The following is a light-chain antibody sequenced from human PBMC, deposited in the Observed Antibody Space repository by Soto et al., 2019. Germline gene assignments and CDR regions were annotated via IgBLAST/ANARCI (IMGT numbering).Light chain of an antibody. J-gene: IGKJ2*01. CDR2: GAS. V-gene: IGKV3-15*01. CDR1: QSVSSN. CDR3: QQYNNCPRH. Sequence: EIVMTQSPATLSVSPGERATLSCRASQSVSSNLAWYPQKPGQAPRLLIYGASTRATGIRARFSGSGSGTDFTLYIISLQSEDFAVYYCQQYNNCPRHLGQGTKLEVK.